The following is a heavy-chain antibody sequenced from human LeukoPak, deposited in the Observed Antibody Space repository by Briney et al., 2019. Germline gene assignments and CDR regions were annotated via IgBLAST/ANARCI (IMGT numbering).Heavy chain of an antibody. V-gene: IGHV4-61*02. CDR3: ARAIAAAGGNWFDP. J-gene: IGHJ5*02. CDR1: GGSISSSNYY. Sequence: SETLSLTCSVSGGSISSSNYYWSWIRQPAGKGLEWIGRIYTSESTNYNPSLKSRVTISVDTSRNQFSLKLSSVTAADTAVYYCARAIAAAGGNWFDPWGQGTLVTVSS. D-gene: IGHD6-13*01. CDR2: IYTSEST.